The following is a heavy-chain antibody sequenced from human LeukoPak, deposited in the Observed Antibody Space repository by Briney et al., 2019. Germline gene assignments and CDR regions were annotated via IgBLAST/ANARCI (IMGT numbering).Heavy chain of an antibody. D-gene: IGHD2-2*01. CDR3: ASPKYCSRTSCPPTPSDY. J-gene: IGHJ4*02. CDR1: GCTFSSYA. CDR2: IIPIFGTA. V-gene: IGHV1-69*01. Sequence: GASVKVSCKASGCTFSSYAIHWVRQAPGQGLEWMGGIIPIFGTANYAQRFQGRVTITADESISTAYMELTSLISEDTAVYYCASPKYCSRTSCPPTPSDYWGQATLVTVSS.